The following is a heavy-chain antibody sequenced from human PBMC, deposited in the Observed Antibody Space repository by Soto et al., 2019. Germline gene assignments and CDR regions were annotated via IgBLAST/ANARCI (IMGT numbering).Heavy chain of an antibody. Sequence: ASVKVSCKVSGYTLTELSMHWVRQAPGKGLEWMGGFEPEDGETIYAQKFQGRVTMTEDTSTDTAYMELSSLRSEDTAVYYCATGFTGRSHIVVVTAMEAFEIWGQGTMVSVSS. J-gene: IGHJ3*02. CDR1: GYTLTELS. CDR2: FEPEDGET. D-gene: IGHD2-21*02. CDR3: ATGFTGRSHIVVVTAMEAFEI. V-gene: IGHV1-24*01.